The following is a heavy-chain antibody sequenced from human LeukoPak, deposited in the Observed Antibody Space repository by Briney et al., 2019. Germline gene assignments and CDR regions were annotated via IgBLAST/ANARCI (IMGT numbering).Heavy chain of an antibody. V-gene: IGHV1-18*01. D-gene: IGHD2-2*02. CDR2: ISAYNGNT. J-gene: IGHJ5*02. Sequence: ASVKVSCKASGYTFTSYGISWVRQAPGQGLEWMGWISAYNGNTNYAQKLQGRVTMTTDTSTSTAYMELRSLRSDDTAVYYCARVRRDIVVVPAAIRGNWFDPWGQGTQVTVSS. CDR1: GYTFTSYG. CDR3: ARVRRDIVVVPAAIRGNWFDP.